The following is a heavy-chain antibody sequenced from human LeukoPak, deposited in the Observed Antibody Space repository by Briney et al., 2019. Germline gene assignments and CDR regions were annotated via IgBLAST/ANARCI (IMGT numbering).Heavy chain of an antibody. CDR3: AREDGGAEDAFDI. Sequence: ASVKVSCKAPGGSFGRYAVSWVRQAPGQGLEWMGGIVPILGTANYAQKFQGRVTITADDSTGTAYMELTSLRSADTAVYYCAREDGGAEDAFDIWGQGTMVTVSS. D-gene: IGHD4-23*01. CDR2: IVPILGTA. CDR1: GGSFGRYA. V-gene: IGHV1-69*01. J-gene: IGHJ3*02.